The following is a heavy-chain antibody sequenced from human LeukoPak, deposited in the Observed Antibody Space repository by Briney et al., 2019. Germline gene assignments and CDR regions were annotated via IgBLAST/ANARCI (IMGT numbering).Heavy chain of an antibody. CDR1: GGSFSGYY. V-gene: IGHV4-34*01. CDR3: ARVPHYYFGYGYFDT. Sequence: SETLSLTCVVNGGSFSGYYWSWIRQPPGKGLEWIGEIDQSGTTNYNPSLKSRVAISIDTSKKQFSLTLTSMTAADTAVYYCARVPHYYFGYGYFDTWGQGTRVTVSS. CDR2: IDQSGTT. D-gene: IGHD3/OR15-3a*01. J-gene: IGHJ4*02.